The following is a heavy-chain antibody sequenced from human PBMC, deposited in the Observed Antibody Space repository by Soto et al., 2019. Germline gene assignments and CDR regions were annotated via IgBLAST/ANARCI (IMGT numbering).Heavy chain of an antibody. CDR2: LWSAGLT. V-gene: IGHV3-53*01. CDR1: GFTVSSKY. CDR3: ARELPPDL. D-gene: IGHD2-15*01. Sequence: EVRLVESGGGLIQPGGSLRLSCAASGFTVSSKYMTWVRQAPGKGLEWVSILWSAGLTYYADSVKGRFTIARDNSKNTMYLQMKSLKAEDSAVYYCARELPPDLWGQGTLVTVSS. J-gene: IGHJ5*02.